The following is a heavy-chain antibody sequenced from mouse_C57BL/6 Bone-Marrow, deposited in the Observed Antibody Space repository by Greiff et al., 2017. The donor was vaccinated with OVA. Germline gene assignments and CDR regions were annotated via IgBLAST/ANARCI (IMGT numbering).Heavy chain of an antibody. CDR3: ASGKGLDY. V-gene: IGHV2-2*01. CDR2: IWSGGST. J-gene: IGHJ2*01. Sequence: VKVVESGPGLVQPSQSLSITCTVSGFSLTSYGVHWVRQSPGKGLEWLGVIWSGGSTVYNAAFISRLSISKDNPKGQVFFRMNSLQADDTALYYCASGKGLDYWGQGTTLTVSS. D-gene: IGHD4-1*01. CDR1: GFSLTSYG.